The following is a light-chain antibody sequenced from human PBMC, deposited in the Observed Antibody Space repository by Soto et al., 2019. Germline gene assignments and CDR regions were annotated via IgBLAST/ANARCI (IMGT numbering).Light chain of an antibody. CDR2: AAS. V-gene: IGKV3-20*01. J-gene: IGKJ2*01. CDR1: QSVSNNY. Sequence: EIVLTQSPGTLSLSPGERATLSCRTSQSVSNNYLAWYQQKPGQTPRLLIYAASSRATGVPDRFSGSGSGTDFTLTVSRLEPEDFAVFYCQQYGNSPFTFGPGTKVVIK. CDR3: QQYGNSPFT.